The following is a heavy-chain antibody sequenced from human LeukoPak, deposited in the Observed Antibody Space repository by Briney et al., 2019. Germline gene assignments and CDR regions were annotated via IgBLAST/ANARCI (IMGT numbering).Heavy chain of an antibody. CDR1: GFTFSSYG. D-gene: IGHD5-24*01. Sequence: GGSLRLSCAASGFTFSSYGMHWVRQAPGKGLEWVSAISGSGGSTYYADSVKGRFTISRDNSKNTLYLQMNSLRAEDTAVYYCAKVRVQNWFDPWGQGTLVTVSS. CDR3: AKVRVQNWFDP. V-gene: IGHV3-23*01. CDR2: ISGSGGST. J-gene: IGHJ5*02.